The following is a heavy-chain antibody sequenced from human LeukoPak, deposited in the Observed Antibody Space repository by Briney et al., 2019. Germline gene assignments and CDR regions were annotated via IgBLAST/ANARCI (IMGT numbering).Heavy chain of an antibody. CDR3: ARETTSSARGFNYYYMDV. Sequence: SVTVSCKASGGTVSSSAVNWVRQAPGQGLEWMGAIIPIFGTADYAQRLQGRVTITADESTGTAYMELSSLRSDDTAVYYCARETTSSARGFNYYYMDVWGKGTTVTVSS. CDR2: IIPIFGTA. V-gene: IGHV1-69*13. D-gene: IGHD2-2*01. CDR1: GGTVSSSA. J-gene: IGHJ6*03.